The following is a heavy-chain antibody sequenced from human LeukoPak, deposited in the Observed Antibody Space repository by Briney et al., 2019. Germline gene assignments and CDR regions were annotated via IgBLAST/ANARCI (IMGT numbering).Heavy chain of an antibody. V-gene: IGHV3-23*01. CDR1: GFAFSTYA. CDR2: LSGSGGST. Sequence: PGGSLRLSCAASGFAFSTYAMSWVRQAPAKGLEWVSALSGSGGSTYYADSVKGRFTISRDNSKNTLYLQMNSLRAEDTAVYYCAKDQSYGFDYWGQGTLVTVSS. J-gene: IGHJ4*02. D-gene: IGHD5-18*01. CDR3: AKDQSYGFDY.